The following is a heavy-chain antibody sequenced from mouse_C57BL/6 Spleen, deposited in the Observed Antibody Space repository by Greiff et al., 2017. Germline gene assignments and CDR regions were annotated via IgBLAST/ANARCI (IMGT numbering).Heavy chain of an antibody. CDR2: IDPETGGT. V-gene: IGHV1-15*01. J-gene: IGHJ2*01. CDR3: TRRRSMVYFDY. CDR1: GYTFTDYE. D-gene: IGHD1-1*02. Sequence: QVQLQQSGAELVRPGASVTLSCKASGYTFTDYEMHWVKQTPVHGLEWIGAIDPETGGTAYNQKFKGKAILTADKSSSTAYMELRSLTSEDSAVYYCTRRRSMVYFDYWGQGTTLTVSS.